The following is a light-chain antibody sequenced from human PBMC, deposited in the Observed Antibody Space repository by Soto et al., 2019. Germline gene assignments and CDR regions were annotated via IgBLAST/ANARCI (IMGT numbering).Light chain of an antibody. Sequence: QSALTQLASLSASPGQSITISCTGTSSDIGAYDYVSWFQQHPGKAPKLMICEVNNRPSGVSNRFSGSKSGNTAYLTISGLQVEDEAEYFCFSFTTTNTHVFGTQTKVTVL. V-gene: IGLV2-14*01. J-gene: IGLJ1*01. CDR3: FSFTTTNTHV. CDR1: SSDIGAYDY. CDR2: EVN.